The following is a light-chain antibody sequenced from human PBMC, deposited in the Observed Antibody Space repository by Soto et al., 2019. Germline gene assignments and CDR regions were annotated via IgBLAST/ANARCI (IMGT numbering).Light chain of an antibody. Sequence: EIATTQSPATLSVSPGERATLSCRTSQSVGSDLAWYQQNPGQAPRLLIYGASTRATGIPARFSGSGSGTEFTLTISSLQSEDFAVYYCQQYVNWPRLTFGGGTKVDIK. J-gene: IGKJ4*01. CDR1: QSVGSD. CDR3: QQYVNWPRLT. CDR2: GAS. V-gene: IGKV3-15*01.